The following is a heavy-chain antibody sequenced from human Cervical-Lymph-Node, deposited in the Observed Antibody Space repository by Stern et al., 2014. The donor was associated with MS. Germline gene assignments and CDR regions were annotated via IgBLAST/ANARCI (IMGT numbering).Heavy chain of an antibody. CDR1: GFSLNTNGVG. V-gene: IGHV2-5*02. CDR3: ARRRVVESGSGWHFDY. D-gene: IGHD6-19*01. J-gene: IGHJ4*02. Sequence: ESGPTMVKPTQTLTLTCTFSGFSLNTNGVGVGWIRQPPGKALEWLALIQWDGEKRYRPTLKSSLTITKDTSKNQVVFTMTNMDPVDTATYFCARRRVVESGSGWHFDYWGQGTLVTVTS. CDR2: IQWDGEK.